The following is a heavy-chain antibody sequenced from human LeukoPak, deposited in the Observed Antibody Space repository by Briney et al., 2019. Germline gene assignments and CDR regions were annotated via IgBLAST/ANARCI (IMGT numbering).Heavy chain of an antibody. CDR2: ISTSGAGT. CDR3: AKGIYDGSGYNIDY. V-gene: IGHV3-23*01. D-gene: IGHD3-22*01. CDR1: GFTFSSCD. Sequence: GGSLRLSCAASGFTFSSCDMNWVRQAPGKGPEWVSGISTSGAGTYYADSVKGRFAISRDNSKSTLYLQMNSLRVEDTAVYYCAKGIYDGSGYNIDYWGQGTLVTVSS. J-gene: IGHJ4*02.